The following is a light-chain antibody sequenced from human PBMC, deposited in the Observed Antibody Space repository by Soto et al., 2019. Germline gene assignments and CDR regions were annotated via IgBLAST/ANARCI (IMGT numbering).Light chain of an antibody. V-gene: IGKV3-15*01. CDR2: RAS. CDR3: QQYHNLWS. J-gene: IGKJ1*01. CDR1: QNIYSN. Sequence: IALTQSPATVSVSPGDRVTLSCRASQNIYSNLGWYQQRPGQAPRLIIYRASARATGIPARFSGSGSGTEFTLTISSLQSEDFAVYYCQQYHNLWSFGRGTKVDIK.